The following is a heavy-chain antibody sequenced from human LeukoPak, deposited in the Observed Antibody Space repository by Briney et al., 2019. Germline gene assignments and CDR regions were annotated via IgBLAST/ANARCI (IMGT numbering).Heavy chain of an antibody. CDR3: AGPRDALDY. V-gene: IGHV3-7*01. Sequence: GGSLRLSCVASGFNLSNHYMSWVRQAPGKGLEWVANIRQDGSEKYYVDSVKGRFTISRDNAKNSLYLQMNSLRAEDTAVYYCAGPRDALDYWGQGTLVTVSS. J-gene: IGHJ4*02. CDR1: GFNLSNHY. CDR2: IRQDGSEK.